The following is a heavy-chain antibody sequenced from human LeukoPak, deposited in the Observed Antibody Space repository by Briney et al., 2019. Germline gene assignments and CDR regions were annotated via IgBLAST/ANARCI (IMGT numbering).Heavy chain of an antibody. CDR2: ISSSSSTI. Sequence: GGSLRLSCAASGFTFSSYSMNWVRQAPGKGLEWVSYISSSSSTIYYADSVKGRFTISRDNAKNSLYLQMNSLRAEDTAVYYCARGLVVAATGGAFDIWGQGTMVTVSS. V-gene: IGHV3-48*01. D-gene: IGHD2-15*01. CDR3: ARGLVVAATGGAFDI. J-gene: IGHJ3*02. CDR1: GFTFSSYS.